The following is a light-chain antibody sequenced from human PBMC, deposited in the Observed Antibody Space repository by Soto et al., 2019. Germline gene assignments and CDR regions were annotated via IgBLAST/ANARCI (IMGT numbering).Light chain of an antibody. CDR3: QQYNNYWT. J-gene: IGKJ1*01. V-gene: IGKV1-5*01. Sequence: DIQMTQSPSTLSASVLDRVSVTCRASESIISWLAWYQQKPGKAPELLIYDASSFESGVPSRFSGSGSATEFTLTISSLQPDYFATYYCQQYNNYWTFGQGTKVDIK. CDR2: DAS. CDR1: ESIISW.